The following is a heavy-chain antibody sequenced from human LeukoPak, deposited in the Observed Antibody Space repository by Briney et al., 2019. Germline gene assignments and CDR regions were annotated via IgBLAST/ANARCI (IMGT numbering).Heavy chain of an antibody. CDR2: INQDGSEK. CDR3: ARDRVNYFDY. D-gene: IGHD3-10*01. CDR1: GFTFSTYW. J-gene: IGHJ4*02. V-gene: IGHV3-7*01. Sequence: PGGSLRPSCAASGFTFSTYWMSWVRQAPGKGREWVANINQDGSEKSYVDSVKGRFTISRDNAKKSLYLQMNSLRAEDTAVYYCARDRVNYFDYWGQGTLVTVSS.